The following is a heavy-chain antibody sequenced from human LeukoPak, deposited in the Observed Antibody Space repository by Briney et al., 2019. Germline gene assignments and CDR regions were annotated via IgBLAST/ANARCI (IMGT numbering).Heavy chain of an antibody. CDR2: MNPNSGNT. CDR1: GYTFTSHD. Sequence: GASVKVSCKASGYTFTSHDINWVRQATGQGLEWMGWMNPNSGNTGYAQKFQDRVTMTRNTSISTAYMELSSLESEDTAVYYCALMVRGVIEWGQGTLVTVSS. CDR3: ALMVRGVIE. J-gene: IGHJ4*02. V-gene: IGHV1-8*01. D-gene: IGHD3-10*01.